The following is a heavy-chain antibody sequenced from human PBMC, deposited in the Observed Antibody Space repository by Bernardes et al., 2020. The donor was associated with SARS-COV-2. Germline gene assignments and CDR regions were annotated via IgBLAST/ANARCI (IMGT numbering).Heavy chain of an antibody. CDR3: ARDLYGSGSYYSTPPFYYYGMDV. J-gene: IGHJ6*02. V-gene: IGHV1-2*02. Sequence: VKVSCKASGYTFTGYYMHWVRQAPGQGLEWMGWINPNSGGTNYAQKFQGRVTMTRDTSISTAYMELSRLRSDDTAVYYCARDLYGSGSYYSTPPFYYYGMDVWGQGTTVTVSS. D-gene: IGHD3-10*01. CDR2: INPNSGGT. CDR1: GYTFTGYY.